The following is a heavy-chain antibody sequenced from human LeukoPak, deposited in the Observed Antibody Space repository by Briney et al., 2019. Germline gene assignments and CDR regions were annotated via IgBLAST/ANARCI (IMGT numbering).Heavy chain of an antibody. CDR3: ARDPSIAAAGTLGY. CDR2: ISSSGSTI. Sequence: GGSLRLSCAASGFTFSSYEMNWVRQAPGKGLEWVSYISSSGSTIYYADSVKGRFTISRDNSKNTLYLQMNSLRAEDTAVYYCARDPSIAAAGTLGYWGQGTLVTVSS. D-gene: IGHD6-13*01. CDR1: GFTFSSYE. J-gene: IGHJ4*02. V-gene: IGHV3-48*03.